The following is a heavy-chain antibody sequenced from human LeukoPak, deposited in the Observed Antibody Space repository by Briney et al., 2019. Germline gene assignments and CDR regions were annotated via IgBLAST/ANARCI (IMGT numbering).Heavy chain of an antibody. V-gene: IGHV1-18*01. CDR2: ISAYNGNT. J-gene: IGHJ4*02. CDR1: GYIFTSYG. D-gene: IGHD3-3*01. CDR3: ARDFWSGYYDIDY. Sequence: ASVKVSCKSSGYIFTSYGISWVRQAPGQGLEWMGWISAYNGNTKYAQKFQGRVTVTTDTSTSTAYMELRSLRSDDTAVYYCARDFWSGYYDIDYWGQGTLVTVSS.